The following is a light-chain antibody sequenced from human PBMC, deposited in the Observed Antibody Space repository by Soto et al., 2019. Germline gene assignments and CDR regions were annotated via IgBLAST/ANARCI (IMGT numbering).Light chain of an antibody. CDR1: SSDVGGYNY. V-gene: IGLV2-8*01. J-gene: IGLJ2*01. CDR2: EVS. CDR3: SSYAGSNLVV. Sequence: QSALTQPPSASGSPGQSVTISCTGTSSDVGGYNYVSWYQQHPGRAPKVMIYEVSKRPSGVPDRFSGSKSGNTASLTVSGPQAEDEADYYCSSYAGSNLVVFGGGTKLTVL.